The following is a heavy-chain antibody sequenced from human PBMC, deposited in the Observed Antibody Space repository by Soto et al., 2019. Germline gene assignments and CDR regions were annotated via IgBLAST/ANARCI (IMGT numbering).Heavy chain of an antibody. CDR3: ARWDRRFGELSAYYYYYYGMDV. D-gene: IGHD3-10*01. CDR1: GYTFTKYD. CDR2: MNPNSGNT. Sequence: GASVKVSCKASGYTFTKYDINWVRQATGQGLEWMGWMNPNSGNTGYAQKFQGRVTMTRNTSISTAYMELSSLRSEDTAVYYCARWDRRFGELSAYYYYYYGMDVWGQGTTVTVSS. V-gene: IGHV1-8*01. J-gene: IGHJ6*02.